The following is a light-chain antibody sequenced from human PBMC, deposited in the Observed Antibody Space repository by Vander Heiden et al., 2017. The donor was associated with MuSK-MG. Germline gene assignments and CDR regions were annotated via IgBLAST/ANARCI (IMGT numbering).Light chain of an antibody. CDR3: QVWDSSSVV. Sequence: SYVLPQPPSVSVAPGQTARITCWGNNIGSKSVHGYKQKPGQAPVLVVYDDSDRPSGIPERFSCSNSGNTATLTISRVEAGDEADYYCQVWDSSSVVFGGGTKLTVL. J-gene: IGLJ2*01. CDR1: NIGSKS. V-gene: IGLV3-21*02. CDR2: DDS.